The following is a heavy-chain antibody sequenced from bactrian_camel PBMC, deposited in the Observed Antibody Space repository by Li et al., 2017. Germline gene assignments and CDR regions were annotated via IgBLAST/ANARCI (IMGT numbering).Heavy chain of an antibody. CDR3: AADQTVYVGPVALGRLLAEVDFGY. V-gene: IGHV3S42*01. D-gene: IGHD4*01. CDR2: IETDGTT. Sequence: DVQLVESGGGLVQPGGSLRLSCAASGFTFSSYAMSWVRQAPGKEREGVGNIETDGTTTHSDSVKGRFTISKDSDKNTLYLQMNNLKPEDTAMYYCAADQTVYVGPVALGRLLAEVDFGYWGQGTQVTVS. J-gene: IGHJ6*01. CDR1: GFTFSSYA.